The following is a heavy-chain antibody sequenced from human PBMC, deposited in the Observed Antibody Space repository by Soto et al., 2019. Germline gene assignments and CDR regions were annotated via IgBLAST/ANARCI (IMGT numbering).Heavy chain of an antibody. V-gene: IGHV3-48*02. CDR1: GFTFSTYS. J-gene: IGHJ4*02. CDR3: ARDRSSSSTSIFDY. D-gene: IGHD6-6*01. Sequence: GGSLRLSCAASGFTFSTYSFNWARQAPGKGLEWLSCISASSHTIYLADSVKGRFIVSRDDAKNSVYLQMHRLRDDDTAVYYCARDRSSSSTSIFDYWGQGTMVTVSS. CDR2: ISASSHTI.